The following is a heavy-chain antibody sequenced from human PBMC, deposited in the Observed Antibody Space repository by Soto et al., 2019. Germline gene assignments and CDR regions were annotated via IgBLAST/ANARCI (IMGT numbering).Heavy chain of an antibody. CDR1: GGSISNYY. J-gene: IGHJ4*02. Sequence: SETLSLTCTVSGGSISNYYWSLIRQPAGKGLEWIGRIYTSGRTDYNPSLKSRVTISIDTSKNQFSLKVTSMTAADTALYYCARERREEIHDGYDIDYWGQGTLVTVSS. CDR3: ARERREEIHDGYDIDY. CDR2: IYTSGRT. D-gene: IGHD5-12*01. V-gene: IGHV4-4*07.